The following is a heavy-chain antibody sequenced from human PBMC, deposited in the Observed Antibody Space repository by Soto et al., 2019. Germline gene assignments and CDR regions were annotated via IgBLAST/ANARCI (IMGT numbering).Heavy chain of an antibody. CDR1: GGSISSGGYY. D-gene: IGHD2-15*01. V-gene: IGHV4-31*03. CDR3: ARDGCSGGSCYMDV. J-gene: IGHJ6*02. Sequence: SETLSLTCTVSGGSISSGGYYWSWIRQHPGKGLAWIGYIYYSGSTYYNPSLKSRVTISVDTSKNQFSLKLSSVTAADTAVYYCARDGCSGGSCYMDVWGQGTTVTVSS. CDR2: IYYSGST.